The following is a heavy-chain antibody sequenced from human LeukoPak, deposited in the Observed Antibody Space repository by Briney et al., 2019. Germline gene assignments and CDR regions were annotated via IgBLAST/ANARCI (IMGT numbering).Heavy chain of an antibody. V-gene: IGHV7-4-1*02. J-gene: IGHJ3*02. Sequence: ASVKVSCKASGYTFTSYAMNWVRQAPGQGLEWMGWINTNTGNPTYAQGFTGRFVFSLDTSVSTAYLQISSLKAEDTAVYYCARDLAVEGYCSSTSCYASAFDIRGQGTMVTVSS. CDR3: ARDLAVEGYCSSTSCYASAFDI. CDR1: GYTFTSYA. CDR2: INTNTGNP. D-gene: IGHD2-2*01.